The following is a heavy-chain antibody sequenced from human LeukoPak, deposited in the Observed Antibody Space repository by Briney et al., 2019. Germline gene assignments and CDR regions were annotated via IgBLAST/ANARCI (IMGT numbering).Heavy chain of an antibody. CDR1: GGSISSGSYY. CDR2: IYYSGST. Sequence: SETLSLTCTVSGGSISSGSYYWGWIRQPPGKGLEWIGSIYYSGSTYYNPSLKSRVTISVDTSKNQFSLKLSSVTAADTAVYYCASHYDGVRGKVGFDYWGQGTLVTVSS. V-gene: IGHV4-39*01. D-gene: IGHD3-10*01. J-gene: IGHJ4*02. CDR3: ASHYDGVRGKVGFDY.